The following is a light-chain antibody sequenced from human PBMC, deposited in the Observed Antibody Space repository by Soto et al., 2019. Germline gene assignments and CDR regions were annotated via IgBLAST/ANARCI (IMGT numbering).Light chain of an antibody. CDR3: GSWDSSLSAYV. CDR1: SSNIGGNS. CDR2: DDN. V-gene: IGLV1-51*01. Sequence: QSVLTQPPSVSAAPGQKVTISCSGNSSNIGGNSVSWYQQLPGTAPKLLIYDDNKRPSGIPDRFSGSKSGTSATLGITGFQTGDEADYYCGSWDSSLSAYVLGTGTKVTVL. J-gene: IGLJ1*01.